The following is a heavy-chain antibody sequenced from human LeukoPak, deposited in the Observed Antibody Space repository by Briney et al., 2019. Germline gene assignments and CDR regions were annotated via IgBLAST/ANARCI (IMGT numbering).Heavy chain of an antibody. D-gene: IGHD6-19*01. CDR2: VSYSGTT. Sequence: SETLSLTCTVSGGSVSSGSHYWSWLRQPPGKGLEWIGYVSYSGTTIYNPSLKSRVTTSVDMSKNQLSMKLSSVTAADTAVYYCARQLYDYTSGWHRWFDPWGQGTQVTVSS. J-gene: IGHJ5*02. CDR1: GGSVSSGSHY. CDR3: ARQLYDYTSGWHRWFDP. V-gene: IGHV4-61*01.